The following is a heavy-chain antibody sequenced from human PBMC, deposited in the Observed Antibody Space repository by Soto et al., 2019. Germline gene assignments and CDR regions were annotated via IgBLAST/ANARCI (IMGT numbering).Heavy chain of an antibody. D-gene: IGHD1-1*01. Sequence: QVQLQQWGAGLLKPSETLSLSCAVYGASFSGYYWNWIRQPPGKGLEWIGEINQSGSTNYSPSFKTRVTISVDTSKKQFSLRVSSVTAADTAVYYCARRFSGTGRYFDYWGQGTLVTVSS. CDR2: INQSGST. J-gene: IGHJ4*02. CDR1: GASFSGYY. V-gene: IGHV4-34*02. CDR3: ARRFSGTGRYFDY.